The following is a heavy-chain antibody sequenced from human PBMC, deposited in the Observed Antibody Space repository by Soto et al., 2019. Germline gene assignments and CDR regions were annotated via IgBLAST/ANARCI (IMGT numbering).Heavy chain of an antibody. CDR2: IYYSGST. V-gene: IGHV4-61*08. J-gene: IGHJ4*02. CDR1: GGSISSGGYS. D-gene: IGHD2-21*01. Sequence: SETLSLTCTVSGGSISSGGYSWTWIRQHPGKGLEWIGFIYYSGSTYYNPSLKSRVTMSVDTSKNQFSLKLTSVNAADTAVYYCTRGGDAYKNGHWGQGTLVTVSS. CDR3: TRGGDAYKNGH.